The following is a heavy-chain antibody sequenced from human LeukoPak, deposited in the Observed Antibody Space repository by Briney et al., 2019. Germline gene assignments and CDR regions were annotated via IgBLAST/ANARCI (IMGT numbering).Heavy chain of an antibody. D-gene: IGHD5-12*01. Sequence: ASVKVSCKASGYTFISYHMHWVRQAPGQGLEWMGWINPNSGGTNYAQKFQGRVTMTRDTSISTAYMELSRLRSDDTAVYYCARADSGYESHFDYWGQGTLVTVSS. CDR3: ARADSGYESHFDY. V-gene: IGHV1-2*02. J-gene: IGHJ4*02. CDR2: INPNSGGT. CDR1: GYTFISYH.